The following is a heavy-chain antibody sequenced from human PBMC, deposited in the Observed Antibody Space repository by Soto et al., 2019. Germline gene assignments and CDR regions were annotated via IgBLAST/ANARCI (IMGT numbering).Heavy chain of an antibody. CDR1: GGTFSSYA. V-gene: IGHV1-69*13. Sequence: SVKVPCKASGGTFSSYAISWVRQAPGQGLEWMGGIIPIFGTSNYAQKFQGRVTITADESTSTAYMELSSLRSEDTAVYYCARAPVELRPDIVVVPAAIPYWYFDLWGRGTLVTVSS. CDR2: IIPIFGTS. J-gene: IGHJ2*01. CDR3: ARAPVELRPDIVVVPAAIPYWYFDL. D-gene: IGHD2-2*01.